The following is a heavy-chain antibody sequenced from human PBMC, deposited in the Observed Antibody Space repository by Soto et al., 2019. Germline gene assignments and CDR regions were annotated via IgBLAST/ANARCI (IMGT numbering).Heavy chain of an antibody. CDR3: ARVPDSSLGTMDV. J-gene: IGHJ6*02. V-gene: IGHV5-51*01. CDR2: MFPGDSDT. D-gene: IGHD6-19*01. CDR1: GYNFTAYW. Sequence: GESLKISCEISGYNFTAYWLGWVRQMPGQGLEWMGVMFPGDSDTRYSPSFQGQVTMSADPSTNTAYLEWSSLKAADSAMYYCARVPDSSLGTMDVWGQGTTVTVSS.